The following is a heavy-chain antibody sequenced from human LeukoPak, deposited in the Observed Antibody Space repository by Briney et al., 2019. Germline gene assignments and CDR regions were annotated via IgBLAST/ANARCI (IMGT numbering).Heavy chain of an antibody. CDR3: ARVSSGSGWYDPDY. CDR2: IYTTGST. Sequence: PSETLSLTCTVSGGSISSYYWTWIRQPAGKGLEWIGRIYTTGSTNYNPSLNSRVTMSVDTSKNQFSLKLSSVSAADTAVYYCARVSSGSGWYDPDYWGQGTLVTVSS. D-gene: IGHD6-19*01. J-gene: IGHJ4*02. CDR1: GGSISSYY. V-gene: IGHV4-4*07.